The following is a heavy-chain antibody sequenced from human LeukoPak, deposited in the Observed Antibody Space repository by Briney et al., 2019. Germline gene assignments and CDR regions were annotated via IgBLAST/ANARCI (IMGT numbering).Heavy chain of an antibody. D-gene: IGHD3-22*01. Sequence: SETLSLTCTVSGYSISSGYYWGWIRQPPGKGLEWIGSIYHSGSTYYNPSLKSRVTISVDTSKNQFSLNLSSVTAADTAVYYCARARSYYYDSSGYPNWFDPWGQGTLVTVSS. CDR1: GYSISSGYY. J-gene: IGHJ5*02. CDR3: ARARSYYYDSSGYPNWFDP. V-gene: IGHV4-38-2*02. CDR2: IYHSGST.